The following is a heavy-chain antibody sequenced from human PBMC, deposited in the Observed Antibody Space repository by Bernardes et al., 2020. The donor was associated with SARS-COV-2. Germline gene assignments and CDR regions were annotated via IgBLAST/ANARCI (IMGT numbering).Heavy chain of an antibody. Sequence: SETLSLTCTVSGGSISSSSYYWGWIRQPPGKGLEWIGSIYYSRSTYYNPSLKSRVTISVDTSKNQFSLKLSSVTAADTAVYYCARDGRSSSPFDYWGQGT. D-gene: IGHD6-6*01. V-gene: IGHV4-39*07. CDR3: ARDGRSSSPFDY. CDR2: IYYSRST. CDR1: GGSISSSSYY. J-gene: IGHJ4*02.